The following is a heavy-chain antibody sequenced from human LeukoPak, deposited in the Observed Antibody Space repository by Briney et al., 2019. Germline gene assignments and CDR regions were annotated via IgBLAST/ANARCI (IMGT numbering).Heavy chain of an antibody. CDR1: GFTFDDYA. V-gene: IGHV3-9*01. CDR2: ISWNSGSI. Sequence: GGSLRLSCAASGFTFDDYAMHWVRQAPGKGLEWVSGISWNSGSIGYADSVKGRFTISRDNAKNSLYLQMNSLRAEDTALYYCAKSDTVVTPYYFDYWGQGTLVTVSS. D-gene: IGHD4-23*01. CDR3: AKSDTVVTPYYFDY. J-gene: IGHJ4*02.